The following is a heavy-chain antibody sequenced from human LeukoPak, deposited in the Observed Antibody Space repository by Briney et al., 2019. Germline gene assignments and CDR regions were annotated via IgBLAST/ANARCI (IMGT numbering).Heavy chain of an antibody. CDR3: ARDHGPTVATSPFYSYYMDV. Sequence: KPSETLSLTCAVYGGSFSGYYWSWIRQPPGKGLEWIGEINHSGSTNYNPSLKSRVTISVDTSKNQFSLKLSSVTAADTAVYYCARDHGPTVATSPFYSYYMDVWGKGTTVSVSS. CDR2: INHSGST. V-gene: IGHV4-34*01. CDR1: GGSFSGYY. D-gene: IGHD4-11*01. J-gene: IGHJ6*03.